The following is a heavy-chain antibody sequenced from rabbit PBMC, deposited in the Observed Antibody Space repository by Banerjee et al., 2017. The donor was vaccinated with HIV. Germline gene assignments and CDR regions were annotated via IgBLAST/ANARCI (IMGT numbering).Heavy chain of an antibody. CDR1: GFDFSSNA. CDR2: IYGGSTGNT. D-gene: IGHD6-1*01. CDR3: ARRVGGYTYGFGL. Sequence: QEQLEESGGGLVQPEGSLTLTCKASGFDFSSNAMCWVRQAPGKGPEWVGCIYGGSTGNTYYASWAKGRFTISKTSSTTVTLQMTSLTAADTATYFCARRVGGYTYGFGLWGQGTLVTVS. V-gene: IGHV1S45*01. J-gene: IGHJ4*01.